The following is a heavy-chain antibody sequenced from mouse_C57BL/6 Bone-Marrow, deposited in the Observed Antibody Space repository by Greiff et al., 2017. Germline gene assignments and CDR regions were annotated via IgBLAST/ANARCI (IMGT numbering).Heavy chain of an antibody. Sequence: EVQLQESGAELVRPGASVKLSCTASGFNIKDDYMHWVKQRPEQGLEWIGWIDPENGDTEYASKFQGKATITADTSSNTAYLQLSSLTSEDTAVYYCTPYYGSRGYWGQGTTLTVSS. CDR1: GFNIKDDY. V-gene: IGHV14-4*01. CDR3: TPYYGSRGY. D-gene: IGHD1-1*01. CDR2: IDPENGDT. J-gene: IGHJ2*01.